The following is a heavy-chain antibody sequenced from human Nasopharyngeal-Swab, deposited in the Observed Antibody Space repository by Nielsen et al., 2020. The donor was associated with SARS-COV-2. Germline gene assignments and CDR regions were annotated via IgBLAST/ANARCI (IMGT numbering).Heavy chain of an antibody. CDR3: ARGGDPREVVAATDCFDP. J-gene: IGHJ5*02. Sequence: ASVKVSCKASGYTFTRYYIHWVRQAPGQGLEWMGIINPGGGSARYSQNFQGRVTMTRGTYTTTAYMELSSLRSEDTAVYYCARGGDPREVVAATDCFDPWGQGTLVTVSS. D-gene: IGHD2-15*01. V-gene: IGHV1-46*01. CDR1: GYTFTRYY. CDR2: INPGGGSA.